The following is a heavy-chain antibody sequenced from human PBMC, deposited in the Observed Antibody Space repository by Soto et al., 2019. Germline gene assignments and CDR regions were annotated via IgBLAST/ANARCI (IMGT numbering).Heavy chain of an antibody. CDR3: AREGVSSSWYNYYAMDV. V-gene: IGHV4-59*01. CDR1: GGYMCRYG. D-gene: IGHD6-13*01. Sequence: GSGGYMCRYGWCWIRQTTKKGLEWIGYISYSGSTNYNPSLKSRVTISVDTSKNQFSLKLSSVTAADTAVYYCAREGVSSSWYNYYAMDVWGQGTMVTVSS. J-gene: IGHJ6*02. CDR2: ISYSGST.